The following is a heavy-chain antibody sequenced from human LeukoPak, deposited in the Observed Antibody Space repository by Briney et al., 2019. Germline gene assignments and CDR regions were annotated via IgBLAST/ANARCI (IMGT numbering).Heavy chain of an antibody. D-gene: IGHD6-6*01. CDR1: GGSISSYY. CDR3: ARAKQVAYYYYYMDV. J-gene: IGHJ6*03. Sequence: SETLSLTCTVSGGSISSYYWSWIRQPAGKGLEWIGRIYTSGGTNYNPSLKSRVTMSLDTSKNQFSLKLSSVTAADTAVYYCARAKQVAYYYYYMDVWGKGTTVTVSS. CDR2: IYTSGGT. V-gene: IGHV4-4*07.